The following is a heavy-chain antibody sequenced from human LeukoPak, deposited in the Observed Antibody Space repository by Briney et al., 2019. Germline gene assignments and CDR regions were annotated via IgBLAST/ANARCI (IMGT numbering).Heavy chain of an antibody. Sequence: GGSLRLSCAASGFTFDDYAMHWVRQAPGKGLEWVSAISGSGGSTYYADSVKGRFTISRDNSKNTLYLQMNSLRAEDTAVYHCAKRYCSSTSCSFFDYWGQGTLVTVSS. CDR3: AKRYCSSTSCSFFDY. V-gene: IGHV3-23*01. J-gene: IGHJ4*02. D-gene: IGHD2-2*01. CDR2: ISGSGGST. CDR1: GFTFDDYA.